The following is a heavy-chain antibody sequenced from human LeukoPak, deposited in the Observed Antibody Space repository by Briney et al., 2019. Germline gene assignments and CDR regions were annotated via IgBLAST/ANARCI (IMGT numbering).Heavy chain of an antibody. V-gene: IGHV3-23*01. J-gene: IGHJ4*02. CDR1: GFTFSSYA. CDR2: ISGSGGST. D-gene: IGHD5-18*01. Sequence: GGSLRLSCAASGFTFSSYAMSWVRQAPGKGLEWVSAISGSGGSTYYADSVKGRFTISRDTSKNTLYLQMNSLRAEDTAVYYCASDVDTAMVPTSYWGQGTLVTVSS. CDR3: ASDVDTAMVPTSY.